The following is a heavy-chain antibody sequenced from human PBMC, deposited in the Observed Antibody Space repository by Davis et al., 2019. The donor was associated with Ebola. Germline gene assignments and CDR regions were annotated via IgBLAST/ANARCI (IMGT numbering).Heavy chain of an antibody. D-gene: IGHD2/OR15-2a*01. J-gene: IGHJ6*03. CDR3: ARQVAFLGYYMDV. CDR1: GGSISSSSYY. CDR2: IYYSGGT. Sequence: PSETLSLTCTVSGGSISSSSYYWGWIRQPPGKGLEWIGSIYYSGGTYYNPSLKSRVTISVDTSKNQFSLKLSSVTAADTAVYYCARQVAFLGYYMDVWGKGTTVTVSS. V-gene: IGHV4-39*01.